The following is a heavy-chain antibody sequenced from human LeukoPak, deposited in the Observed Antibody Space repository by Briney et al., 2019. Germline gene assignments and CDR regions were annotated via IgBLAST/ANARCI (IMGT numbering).Heavy chain of an antibody. CDR3: ARRTLYGNFVRWFDP. J-gene: IGHJ5*02. CDR2: VFHTGTT. V-gene: IGHV4-59*01. D-gene: IGHD1-1*01. CDR1: GGSIGAYF. Sequence: PSETLSLTCTVSGGSIGAYFWSWIRQPPGKELEWIGNVFHTGTTNYNPSLKSRVTISVDTSKNQFPLKVSSVTAADTAVYYCARRTLYGNFVRWFDPWGQGALVTVSS.